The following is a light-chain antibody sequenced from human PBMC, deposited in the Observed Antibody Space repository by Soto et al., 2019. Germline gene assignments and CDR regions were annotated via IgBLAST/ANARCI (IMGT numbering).Light chain of an antibody. J-gene: IGKJ2*01. CDR1: HNVGSW. Sequence: DIQMTQSPSILSASVGDRITITCRASHNVGSWLAWYQQKPGKAPKLLIYDASTLDTGVPSRFSGGGSETEFTLTISSLQPDDFATYYCQQYTSYWYTFGQGTKVEIK. CDR2: DAS. CDR3: QQYTSYWYT. V-gene: IGKV1-5*01.